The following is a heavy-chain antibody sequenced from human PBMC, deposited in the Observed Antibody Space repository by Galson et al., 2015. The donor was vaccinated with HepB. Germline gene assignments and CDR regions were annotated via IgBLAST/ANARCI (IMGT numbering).Heavy chain of an antibody. Sequence: LSLTCAVYGGSFSGYYWTWIRQPPGRGLEWIGEIIPRVGTNYSPSLKSRVTISEDTSKSQFSLNLSSVTAADTAVYYCARGATTGGLRGYAMDVWGQGTTVTVSS. V-gene: IGHV4-34*01. CDR3: ARGATTGGLRGYAMDV. D-gene: IGHD1-1*01. CDR2: IIPRVGT. CDR1: GGSFSGYY. J-gene: IGHJ6*02.